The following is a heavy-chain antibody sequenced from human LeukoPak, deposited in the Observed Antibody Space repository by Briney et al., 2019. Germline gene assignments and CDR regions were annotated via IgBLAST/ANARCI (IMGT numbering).Heavy chain of an antibody. J-gene: IGHJ3*02. V-gene: IGHV4-31*03. CDR3: VRDGDYYDSSGSVRAFDI. CDR1: GGSISSGGYY. D-gene: IGHD3-22*01. Sequence: SETLSLTCTVSGGSISSGGYYWSWIRQHPGKGLEWIGYINYSGNIYYNPSLKSRVIISVDTSKNQFSLKLSSVTAADTAVYYCVRDGDYYDSSGSVRAFDIWGQGTMVTVSS. CDR2: INYSGNI.